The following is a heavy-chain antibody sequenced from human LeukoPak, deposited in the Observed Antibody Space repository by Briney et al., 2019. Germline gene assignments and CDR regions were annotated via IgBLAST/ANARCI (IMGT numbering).Heavy chain of an antibody. Sequence: GGSLRLSCAASGFTFSNAWMSWVRQAPGKGLEWVGRIKSKTDGGTTDYAAPVKGRFTISRDDSKNTLYLQMNSLKTEDTAVYYCTTGIAAAPTFYFHYWGQGTLVTVSS. V-gene: IGHV3-15*01. CDR1: GFTFSNAW. CDR2: IKSKTDGGTT. J-gene: IGHJ4*02. D-gene: IGHD6-13*01. CDR3: TTGIAAAPTFYFHY.